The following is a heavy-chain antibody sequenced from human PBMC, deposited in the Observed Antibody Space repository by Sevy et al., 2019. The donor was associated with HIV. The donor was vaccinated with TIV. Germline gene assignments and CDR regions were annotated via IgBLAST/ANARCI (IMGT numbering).Heavy chain of an antibody. J-gene: IGHJ4*02. CDR3: TTVGPDSSVEG. V-gene: IGHV3-15*01. Sequence: GGSLRLSCAASGFTFSNAWMNWVRQAPGKGLEWVGQIKRKTDGGTTDYAAPVKGRFTISRDDSKTTLYLQMNSLKTEDTAVYYCTTVGPDSSVEGWGQGTLVTVSS. D-gene: IGHD6-19*01. CDR1: GFTFSNAW. CDR2: IKRKTDGGTT.